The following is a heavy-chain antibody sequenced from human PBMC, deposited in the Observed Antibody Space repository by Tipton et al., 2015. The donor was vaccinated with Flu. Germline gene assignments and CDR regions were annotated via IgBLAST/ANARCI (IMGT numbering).Heavy chain of an antibody. V-gene: IGHV4-38-2*01. CDR1: GYSISSGYY. Sequence: GLVKPSETLSLTCAVSGYSISSGYYWGWIQQPPGKGLEWIGSIYHSGSTYYNPSLKSRVTISVDTSKNQFSLKLSSVTAADTAVYYCARGSFAWHQGAFDSWGQGTMVTVSS. D-gene: IGHD2-2*01. CDR3: ARGSFAWHQGAFDS. CDR2: IYHSGST. J-gene: IGHJ3*01.